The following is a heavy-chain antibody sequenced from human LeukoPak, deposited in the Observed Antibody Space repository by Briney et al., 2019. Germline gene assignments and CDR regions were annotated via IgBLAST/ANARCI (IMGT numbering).Heavy chain of an antibody. J-gene: IGHJ4*02. Sequence: PGGSLRLSCAASGFTFSTYSMNWVRQAPGKGLEWVSSISTSSSYINYADSVKGRFTISRDNAKNSLYLQMNSLRAEDTALYYCAKDLIELGIPTVPDYWGQGTLVTVSS. CDR2: ISTSSSYI. D-gene: IGHD7-27*01. CDR1: GFTFSTYS. CDR3: AKDLIELGIPTVPDY. V-gene: IGHV3-21*04.